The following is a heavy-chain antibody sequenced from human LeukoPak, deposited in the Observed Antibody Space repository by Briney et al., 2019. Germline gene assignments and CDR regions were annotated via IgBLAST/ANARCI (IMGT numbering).Heavy chain of an antibody. Sequence: GGSLRLSCIVSGLAFNDAWMRSVSQDPGNGLEWFGLITSGGVADSAAPVKGRFFISRDNSKGTFYLQMYSLKADGTAMYYCTWMATLRTVDFWGQGTLVIVSS. V-gene: IGHV3-15*01. CDR1: GLAFNDAW. CDR3: TWMATLRTVDF. J-gene: IGHJ4*02. D-gene: IGHD5-24*01. CDR2: ITSGGVA.